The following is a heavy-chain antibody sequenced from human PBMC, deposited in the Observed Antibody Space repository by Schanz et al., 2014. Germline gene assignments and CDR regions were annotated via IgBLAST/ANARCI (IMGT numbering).Heavy chain of an antibody. D-gene: IGHD2-15*01. V-gene: IGHV3-48*03. CDR2: ICSSGNTI. J-gene: IGHJ6*02. Sequence: EEQLLQSGGGLVQPGGSLRLSCAASGFTFGSYGMSWVRQGPGKGLEWVSYICSSGNTIYYADSVKGRFTISRDNAKNSLYLQMNSLRAEDTAVYYCAKGMGYCSGGTCYDYYYYGLDVWGQGTTVTVSS. CDR1: GFTFGSYG. CDR3: AKGMGYCSGGTCYDYYYYGLDV.